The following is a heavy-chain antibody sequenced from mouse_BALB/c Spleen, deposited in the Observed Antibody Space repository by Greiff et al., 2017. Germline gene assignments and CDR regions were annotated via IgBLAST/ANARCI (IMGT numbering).Heavy chain of an antibody. D-gene: IGHD2-10*02. CDR3: ARKKEGKYGNYYAMDY. Sequence: VKLVESGPGLVAPSQSLSITCTVSGFSLTSYGVHWVRQSPGKGLEWLGVIWSGGSTDYNAAFISRLSISKDNSKSQVFFKMNSLQANDTAIYYCARKKEGKYGNYYAMDYWGQGTSVTVSS. CDR1: GFSLTSYG. CDR2: IWSGGST. J-gene: IGHJ4*01. V-gene: IGHV2-2*02.